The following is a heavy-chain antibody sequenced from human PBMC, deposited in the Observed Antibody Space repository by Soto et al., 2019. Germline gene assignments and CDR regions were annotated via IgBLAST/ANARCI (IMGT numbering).Heavy chain of an antibody. J-gene: IGHJ4*02. CDR3: AHDSSGLYGFDY. D-gene: IGHD6-19*01. V-gene: IGHV2-5*02. CDR1: GFSLSTSGVG. Sequence: QITLKESGPTLVKPTQTLTLTCTFSGFSLSTSGVGVGWIRQPPGKALEWLALIYWDDDKRYSPSLKSRLTITKHTSNNQVVLTMTNLDPVDTATYYCAHDSSGLYGFDYWGQGTLVTVSS. CDR2: IYWDDDK.